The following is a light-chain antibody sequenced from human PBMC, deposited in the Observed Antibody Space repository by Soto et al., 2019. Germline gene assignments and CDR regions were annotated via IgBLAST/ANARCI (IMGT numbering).Light chain of an antibody. Sequence: DIQMTQSPSTLSASVGDRVTITCRASQSISSWLAWYQQKPGKAPKLLIYKASSLESGVPSRFSGSGSGTEFTLTISSLQPDDFATYYCQQYNSYPWPFGQGPKVDIK. CDR1: QSISSW. CDR3: QQYNSYPWP. J-gene: IGKJ1*01. CDR2: KAS. V-gene: IGKV1-5*03.